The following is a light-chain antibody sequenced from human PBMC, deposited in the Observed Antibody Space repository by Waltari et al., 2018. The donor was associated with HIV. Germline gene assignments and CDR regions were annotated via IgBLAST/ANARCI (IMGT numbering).Light chain of an antibody. V-gene: IGKV3-20*01. CDR3: QQYGSSPRA. CDR1: QSVSSSY. Sequence: DIVLTQSPGTLSSSPGESATLSCRASQSVSSSYLAWYQQKPGQAPRLLIYGASSRATGIPDRFSGSGSGTDFTLTISRLEPEDFAVYYCQQYGSSPRAFGQGTRLEIK. J-gene: IGKJ5*01. CDR2: GAS.